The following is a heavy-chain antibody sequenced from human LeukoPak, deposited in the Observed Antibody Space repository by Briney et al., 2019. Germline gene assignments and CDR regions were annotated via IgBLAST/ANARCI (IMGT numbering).Heavy chain of an antibody. D-gene: IGHD3-10*01. CDR2: ISAYSGNT. Sequence: ASVKVSCKASGYTFTSYGISWVRQAPGQGLEWMGWISAYSGNTNYAQKLQGRVTMTTDTSTSTAYMELRSLRSDDTAVYYCARDGLLWFGELNFDYWGQGTLVTVSS. CDR1: GYTFTSYG. J-gene: IGHJ4*02. CDR3: ARDGLLWFGELNFDY. V-gene: IGHV1-18*01.